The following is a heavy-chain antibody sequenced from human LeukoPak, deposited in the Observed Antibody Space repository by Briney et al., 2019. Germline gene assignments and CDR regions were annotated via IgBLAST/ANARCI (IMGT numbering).Heavy chain of an antibody. CDR2: FYYSGST. CDR1: GGSISSSSYY. CDR3: PRLIRATDYFDN. J-gene: IGHJ4*02. Sequence: SETLSLTCTVSGGSISSSSYYLGWIRQPPGKGLEWIGSFYYSGSTYYNPSLMSRVTISVDTSKNQFSLKVNSVTAADTAVYYCPRLIRATDYFDNWGQGTLVTVSS. V-gene: IGHV4-39*01. D-gene: IGHD1-26*01.